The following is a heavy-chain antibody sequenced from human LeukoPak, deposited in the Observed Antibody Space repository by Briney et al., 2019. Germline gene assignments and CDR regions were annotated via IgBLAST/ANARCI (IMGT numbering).Heavy chain of an antibody. CDR2: ISGSGGST. J-gene: IGHJ6*02. D-gene: IGHD2-2*01. Sequence: GGSLRLSCAASGFTFSSYAMSWVRQGPGKGLEWVSAISGSGGSTYYADSVKGRFTISRDNSKNTLYLQMNSLRAEDTAVYYCAKPPVVPAAMRYYGMDVWGQGTTVTVSS. CDR3: AKPPVVPAAMRYYGMDV. CDR1: GFTFSSYA. V-gene: IGHV3-23*01.